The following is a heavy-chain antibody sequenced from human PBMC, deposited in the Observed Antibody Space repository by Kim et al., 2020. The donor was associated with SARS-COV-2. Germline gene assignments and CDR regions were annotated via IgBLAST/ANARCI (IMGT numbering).Heavy chain of an antibody. CDR1: GFTFSSFA. V-gene: IGHV3-23*01. CDR3: AKSDRTSLTTGYYFDS. J-gene: IGHJ4*01. D-gene: IGHD2-8*02. Sequence: GGSLRLSCAASGFTFSSFAMTWVRQAPGRGLEWVSSLGGDGRTTFYADSVKGRFTISRDSSKNTLYLQMNSLRADDTAVYYCAKSDRTSLTTGYYFDSWG. CDR2: LGGDGRTT.